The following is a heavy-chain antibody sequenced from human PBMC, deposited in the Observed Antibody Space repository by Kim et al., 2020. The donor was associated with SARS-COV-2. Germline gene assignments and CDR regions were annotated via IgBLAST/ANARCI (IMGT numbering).Heavy chain of an antibody. CDR1: GGSFSGYY. J-gene: IGHJ5*02. D-gene: IGHD6-13*01. Sequence: SETLSLTCAVYGGSFSGYYWSWIRQPPGKGLEWIGEINHSGSTNYNPSLKSRVTISVDTSKNQFSLKLSSVTAADTAVYYCARSPGIAAAGTKWGNWFDP. CDR2: INHSGST. V-gene: IGHV4-34*01. CDR3: ARSPGIAAAGTKWGNWFDP.